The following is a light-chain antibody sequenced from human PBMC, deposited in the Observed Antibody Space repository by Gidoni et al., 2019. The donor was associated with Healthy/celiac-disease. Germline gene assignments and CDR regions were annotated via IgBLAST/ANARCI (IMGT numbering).Light chain of an antibody. CDR2: EVS. CDR3: CSYAGSSTLWV. CDR1: SSDVGSDNL. V-gene: IGLV2-23*02. J-gene: IGLJ3*02. Sequence: QSALTQPASVSGSPGQSITISCTGTSSDVGSDNLFSWYQQHPGKAPKLMIYEVSKRPSGVSNRFSGSKSGNTASLTISGLQAEDEADYYCCSYAGSSTLWVFGGGTKLTVL.